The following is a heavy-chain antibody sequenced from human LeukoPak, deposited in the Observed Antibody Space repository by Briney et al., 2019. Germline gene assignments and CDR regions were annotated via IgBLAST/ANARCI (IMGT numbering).Heavy chain of an antibody. CDR1: GGSFTDYY. J-gene: IGHJ6*03. CDR3: ARTTEGGYTYDYFYYYYMDV. CDR2: INHSGST. V-gene: IGHV4-34*01. Sequence: SETLSLTCDVFGGSFTDYYLTWIRQPPGTGLEWIGEINHSGSTNYNPSLKSRLTISVVTSKNQFSLKLSSVTAADTAVYYCARTTEGGYTYDYFYYYYMDVWGKGTTVTISS. D-gene: IGHD5-18*01.